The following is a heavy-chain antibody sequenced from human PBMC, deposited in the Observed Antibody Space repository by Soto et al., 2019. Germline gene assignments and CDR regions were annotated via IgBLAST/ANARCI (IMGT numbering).Heavy chain of an antibody. CDR3: AKAPRDLFGGVIVTWGIYFDY. CDR2: ISGSGGST. J-gene: IGHJ4*02. Sequence: EVQLLESGGGLVQPGGSLRLSCAASGFTFSSYAMSWVRQAPGKGLEWVSAISGSGGSTYYADSVKGRFTISRDNSKNTLYLQMNSLRAEDTAVYYCAKAPRDLFGGVIVTWGIYFDYWGQGTLVTVSS. CDR1: GFTFSSYA. D-gene: IGHD3-16*02. V-gene: IGHV3-23*01.